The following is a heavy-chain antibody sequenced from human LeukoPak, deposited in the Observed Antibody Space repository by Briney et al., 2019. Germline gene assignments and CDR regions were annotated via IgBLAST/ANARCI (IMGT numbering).Heavy chain of an antibody. CDR1: GGSISSYY. V-gene: IGHV4-59*01. Sequence: SETLSLTCTVSGGSISSYYWSWIRQPPGKGLEWIGYIYYSGSTNYNPSLKSRVTISVDTSKNQFSLKLSSVTAADTAVYYCARDLGPYYHMDVWGKGTTVTVSS. J-gene: IGHJ6*03. CDR2: IYYSGST. CDR3: ARDLGPYYHMDV.